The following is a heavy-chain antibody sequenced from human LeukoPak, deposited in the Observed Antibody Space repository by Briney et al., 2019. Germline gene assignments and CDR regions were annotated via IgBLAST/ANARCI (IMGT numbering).Heavy chain of an antibody. J-gene: IGHJ4*02. V-gene: IGHV3-15*01. CDR1: GFTFINAW. CDR2: IKAKAHGGTI. Sequence: GGSLRLSCAASGFTFINAWMAWVRQAPGKGLEWVGRIKAKAHGGTIEYAAPVKGRFTISRDDSKNTPYLQMNSLKTEDTAVYYCTTDGVGVEGATYDNWGQGTLVSVSS. D-gene: IGHD1-26*01. CDR3: TTDGVGVEGATYDN.